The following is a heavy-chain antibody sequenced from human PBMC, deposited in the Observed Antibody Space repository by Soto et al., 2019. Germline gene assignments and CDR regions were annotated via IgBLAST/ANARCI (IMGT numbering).Heavy chain of an antibody. V-gene: IGHV3-21*01. CDR1: GFSFRSYS. CDR2: ISSSSNYI. J-gene: IGHJ6*02. CDR3: ARGLLDIVVVAAATSEYYYDYYGMDV. D-gene: IGHD2-2*03. Sequence: GGSRRLSCVASGFSFRSYSMNWVRQAPGKGLEWVSSISSSSNYIYYADSVKGRFTISRDNPKNSLYLQMNSLRAEDTAVYYWARGLLDIVVVAAATSEYYYDYYGMDVWGQGTRVTVSS.